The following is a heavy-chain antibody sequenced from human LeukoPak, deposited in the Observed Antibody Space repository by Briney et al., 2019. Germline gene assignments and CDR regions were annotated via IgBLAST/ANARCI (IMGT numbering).Heavy chain of an antibody. J-gene: IGHJ4*02. CDR1: GGSIISYY. D-gene: IGHD6-25*01. CDR2: IYHTGST. CDR3: ARRGRNSSGWHAYL. Sequence: SETLSLTCTVSGGSIISYYWSWIRQPPGKGLEWIANIYHTGSTNYNPSLSGRVTISIDTAKNQFSLKLTSVTAADTAVYYCARRGRNSSGWHAYLWGQGTIVTVSS. V-gene: IGHV4-59*01.